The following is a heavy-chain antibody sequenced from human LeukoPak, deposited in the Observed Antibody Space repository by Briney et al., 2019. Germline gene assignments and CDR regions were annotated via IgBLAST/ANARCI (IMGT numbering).Heavy chain of an antibody. CDR2: INPNSGGT. Sequence: ASVTVSCKASGYTFTGYYMHWMRQAPGQGLEWMGWINPNSGGTNYAQKFQGRVTMTRDTSISTTYMELSRLRSDDTAVYYCSRDLGISGWYAPPLGYFDYWGQGTLVTVSS. CDR3: SRDLGISGWYAPPLGYFDY. J-gene: IGHJ4*02. V-gene: IGHV1-2*02. D-gene: IGHD6-19*01. CDR1: GYTFTGYY.